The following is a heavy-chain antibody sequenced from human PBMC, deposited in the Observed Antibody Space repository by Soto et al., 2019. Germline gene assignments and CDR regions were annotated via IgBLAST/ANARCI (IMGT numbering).Heavy chain of an antibody. V-gene: IGHV3-30*18. CDR3: AKDMNVGNYDILTGFDY. Sequence: GGSLRLSCAASGFTFSSYGMHWVRQAPDKGLEWVAVISYDGSNKYYADSVKGRFTISRDNSKNTLYLQMNSLRAEDTAVYYCAKDMNVGNYDILTGFDYWGQGTLVTVTS. CDR2: ISYDGSNK. CDR1: GFTFSSYG. D-gene: IGHD3-9*01. J-gene: IGHJ4*02.